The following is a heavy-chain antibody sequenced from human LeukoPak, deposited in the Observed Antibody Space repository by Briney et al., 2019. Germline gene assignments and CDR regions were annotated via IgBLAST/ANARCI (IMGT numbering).Heavy chain of an antibody. V-gene: IGHV3-30*03. J-gene: IGHJ5*02. D-gene: IGHD1-7*01. Sequence: PGGSLRLSCAASGFSLSRFGMRWVRQAPGKGLEWVAVMSSDGSNEFYADSVKGRFSISRDNSKNTLYLQMNSLRAEDTAVYYCARDRNNWNYWVWFDPWGQGTLVTVSS. CDR3: ARDRNNWNYWVWFDP. CDR1: GFSLSRFG. CDR2: MSSDGSNE.